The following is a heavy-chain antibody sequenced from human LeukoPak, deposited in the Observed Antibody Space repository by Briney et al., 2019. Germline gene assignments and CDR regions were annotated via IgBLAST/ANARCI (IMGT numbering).Heavy chain of an antibody. V-gene: IGHV3-48*01. D-gene: IGHD2-8*01. CDR2: ISSSSSTI. Sequence: PGGSLRLSCAASGFTFSSYSMNWVRQAPGKGLEWVSYISSSSSTIYYADSVKGRFTISRDNAKNSLYLQMNSLRAEGTAVYYCASSYCTNGVCSGTIDYWGQGTLVTVSS. J-gene: IGHJ4*02. CDR3: ASSYCTNGVCSGTIDY. CDR1: GFTFSSYS.